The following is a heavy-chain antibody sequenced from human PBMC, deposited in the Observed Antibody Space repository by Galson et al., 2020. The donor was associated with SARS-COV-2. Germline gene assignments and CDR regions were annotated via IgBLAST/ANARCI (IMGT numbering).Heavy chain of an antibody. Sequence: GESLKISCAASGFTFSSYAMHWVRQAPGKGLEWVAVISYDGSNKYYADSVKGRFTISRDNSKNTLYLQMNSLRAEDTAVYYCAREPRLQLWYYYYYGMDGWGQGTTVTVSS. CDR3: AREPRLQLWYYYYYGMDG. CDR2: ISYDGSNK. J-gene: IGHJ6*02. D-gene: IGHD5-18*01. CDR1: GFTFSSYA. V-gene: IGHV3-30*04.